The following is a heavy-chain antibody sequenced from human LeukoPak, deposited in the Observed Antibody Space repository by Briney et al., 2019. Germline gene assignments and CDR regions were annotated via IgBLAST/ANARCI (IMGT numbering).Heavy chain of an antibody. Sequence: GGSLRLSCAASGFTFSSYSMNWVRQAPGKGLEWVSSISSSSSYIYYADSAKGRFTISRDNAKNSLYLQMNSLRAEDTAVYYCARATKSAADSSGWSWGQGTMVTVSS. J-gene: IGHJ3*01. D-gene: IGHD6-19*01. CDR3: ARATKSAADSSGWS. CDR1: GFTFSSYS. V-gene: IGHV3-21*01. CDR2: ISSSSSYI.